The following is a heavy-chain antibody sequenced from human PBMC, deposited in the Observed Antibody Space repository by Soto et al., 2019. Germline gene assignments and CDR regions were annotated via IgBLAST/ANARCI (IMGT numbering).Heavy chain of an antibody. D-gene: IGHD2-21*02. CDR1: GFTFSSYG. CDR2: IWYDGSNK. Sequence: QVQLVESGGGVVQPGRSLRLSCAASGFTFSSYGMHWVRQAPGKGLEWVAVIWYDGSNKYYADSVKGRFTISRDNSKNQLYLQMHSLRAEDTAVYYCARDGHIVVVTAIPGWYFDLWGRGTLVTVSS. V-gene: IGHV3-33*01. CDR3: ARDGHIVVVTAIPGWYFDL. J-gene: IGHJ2*01.